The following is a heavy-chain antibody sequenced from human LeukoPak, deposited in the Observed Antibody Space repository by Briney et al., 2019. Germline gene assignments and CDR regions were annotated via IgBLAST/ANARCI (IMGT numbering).Heavy chain of an antibody. D-gene: IGHD6-13*01. CDR3: ARGSQQAFDI. CDR2: INHSGST. V-gene: IGHV4-34*01. CDR1: GGSFSGYY. Sequence: SETLSLTCAVYGGSFSGYYWSWIRQPPGKGLEWIGEINHSGSTNYNPPLKSRVTISVDTSKNQFSLKLSSVTAADTAVYYCARGSQQAFDIWGQGTMVTVSS. J-gene: IGHJ3*02.